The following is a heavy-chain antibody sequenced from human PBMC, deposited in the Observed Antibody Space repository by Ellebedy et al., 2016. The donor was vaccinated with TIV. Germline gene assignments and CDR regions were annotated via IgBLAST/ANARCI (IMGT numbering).Heavy chain of an antibody. D-gene: IGHD4-23*01. V-gene: IGHV3-53*01. CDR1: GFSVSSNF. CDR3: ARNGGDSFYFGMDV. J-gene: IGHJ6*02. CDR2: IYNSAAT. Sequence: GGSLRLSXAASGFSVSSNFMSWVRQAPGKGLEWVSVIYNSAATYYADSVKGRFTISRDNSKNTLYLQMNSLRAEDTALYYCARNGGDSFYFGMDVWGQGTAVTVSS.